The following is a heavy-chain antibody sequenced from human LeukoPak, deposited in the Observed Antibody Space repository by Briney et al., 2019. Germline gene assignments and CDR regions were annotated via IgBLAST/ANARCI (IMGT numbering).Heavy chain of an antibody. V-gene: IGHV4-31*03. J-gene: IGHJ4*02. Sequence: SQTLSLTCTVSGDSINSGDYYWSWFRQHPGKGLEWIGYIYYSGSTYYNPSLKSRVTISVDTSKNQFSLKLSSVTAADTAVYYCARELMVRGVNQYWGQGTLVTVSS. CDR1: GDSINSGDYY. D-gene: IGHD3-10*01. CDR2: IYYSGST. CDR3: ARELMVRGVNQY.